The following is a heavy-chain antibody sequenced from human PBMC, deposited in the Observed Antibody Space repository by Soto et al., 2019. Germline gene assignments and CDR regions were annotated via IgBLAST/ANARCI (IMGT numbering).Heavy chain of an antibody. D-gene: IGHD2-15*01. Sequence: QVQLVQSGAEVKKPGSSVKVSCKASGGTFSTYAINWVRQAPGHGLEWMGGIIPLFGTAKYAQKFQDRVTITADESTSTALMELRSLRSEDTAVYYCARDFGHDCSGGNCYFYFWGKGTLVSVSS. V-gene: IGHV1-69*01. CDR2: IIPLFGTA. J-gene: IGHJ4*02. CDR1: GGTFSTYA. CDR3: ARDFGHDCSGGNCYFYF.